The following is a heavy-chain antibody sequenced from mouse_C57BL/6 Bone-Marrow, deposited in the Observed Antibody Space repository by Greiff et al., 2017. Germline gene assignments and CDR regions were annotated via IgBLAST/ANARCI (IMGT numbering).Heavy chain of an antibody. CDR1: GFSLTSYG. J-gene: IGHJ3*01. V-gene: IGHV2-5*01. D-gene: IGHD3-2*02. CDR2: IWRGGST. CDR3: AKIDSSGPAWFAY. Sequence: VMLVESGPGLVQPSQSLSITCTVSGFSLTSYGVHWVRQSPGKGLEWLGVIWRGGSTDYNAAFMSRLSITKDNSKSQVFFKMNSLQADDTAIYYCAKIDSSGPAWFAYWGQGTLVTVSA.